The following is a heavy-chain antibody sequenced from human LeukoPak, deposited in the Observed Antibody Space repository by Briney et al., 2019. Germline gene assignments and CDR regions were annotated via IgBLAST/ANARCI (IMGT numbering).Heavy chain of an antibody. CDR2: INPNTGGT. J-gene: IGHJ5*02. CDR1: GYTFTDYY. Sequence: GSVPVSCKASGYTFTDYYMHWVRQAPGQGLEWMGWINPNTGGTDYIQKFQGSVAMTRDTSISTAYMELNSLKSDDTAVYYCVRVVRRAAAHAGNWFDPWGQGTLVPVSS. V-gene: IGHV1-2*02. D-gene: IGHD6-13*01. CDR3: VRVVRRAAAHAGNWFDP.